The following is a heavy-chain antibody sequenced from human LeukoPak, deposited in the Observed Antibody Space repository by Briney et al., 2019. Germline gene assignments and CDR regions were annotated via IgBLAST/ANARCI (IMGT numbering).Heavy chain of an antibody. CDR1: GFTFSSYA. V-gene: IGHV3-23*01. D-gene: IGHD5-18*01. CDR2: ISGSGGST. J-gene: IGHJ3*02. Sequence: GGSLRLSCAASGFTFSSYAMSWVRQAPGKGLEWDSAISGSGGSTYYADSVKGRFTISRDNSKNTLYLQMNSLRAEDTAVYYCAKSKDGYSYNDAFDIWGQGTMVTVSS. CDR3: AKSKDGYSYNDAFDI.